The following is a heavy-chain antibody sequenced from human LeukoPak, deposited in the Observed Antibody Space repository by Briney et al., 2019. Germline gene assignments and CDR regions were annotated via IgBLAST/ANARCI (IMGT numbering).Heavy chain of an antibody. CDR3: ARGRGVTRNFDY. CDR2: IYYSGST. J-gene: IGHJ4*02. D-gene: IGHD2-21*02. Sequence: SETLSLTCDVSGVSISDGYYWGWIRQPPGKGLEWIGYIYYSGSTNYNPSLKSRVTISVDTSKNQFSLKLSSVTAADTAVYYCARGRGVTRNFDYWGQGTLVTVSS. CDR1: GVSISDGYY. V-gene: IGHV4-61*08.